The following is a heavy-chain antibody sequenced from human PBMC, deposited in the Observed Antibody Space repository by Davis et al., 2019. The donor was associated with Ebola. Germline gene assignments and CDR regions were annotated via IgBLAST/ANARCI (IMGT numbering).Heavy chain of an antibody. J-gene: IGHJ6*02. CDR2: NSRENNNI. D-gene: IGHD6-25*01. CDR1: GFTFGAYS. Sequence: GGSLRLSCSASGFTFGAYSMNWVRQAPGKGLEWISYNSRENNNIWYADSVRGRLTTSRDNSKNTLYLQVNSLRPDDTVVYYCARDSSGSPYSGLDVWGQGTTVTVSS. V-gene: IGHV3-21*04. CDR3: ARDSSGSPYSGLDV.